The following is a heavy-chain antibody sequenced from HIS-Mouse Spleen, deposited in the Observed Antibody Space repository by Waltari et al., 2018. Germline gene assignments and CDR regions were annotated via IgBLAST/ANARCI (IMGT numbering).Heavy chain of an antibody. CDR2: IYYSVST. V-gene: IGHV4-39*07. D-gene: IGHD6-13*01. CDR3: AREIPYSSSWYDWYFDL. CDR1: GGSISSSSYY. J-gene: IGHJ2*01. Sequence: QLQLQESGPGLVKPSETLSLTCTVSGGSISSSSYYWGWIRQAPGKGLGWIGSIYYSVSTDYNPTIKSRVTISVDPSKNQFSLKLSSVTAADTAVYYCAREIPYSSSWYDWYFDLWGRGTLVTVSS.